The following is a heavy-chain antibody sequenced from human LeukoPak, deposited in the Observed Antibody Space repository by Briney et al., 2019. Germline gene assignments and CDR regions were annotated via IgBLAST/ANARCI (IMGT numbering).Heavy chain of an antibody. Sequence: PSETLSLTCAVSGYSLKSAYYWGGIRQPPGKGLEWKGSIYHRGSTYYNPSLKSRVTISVDTSKNQFSLKLSSVTAADTAVYYCARLIYYGSGSEFDYWGQGTLVTVSS. CDR2: IYHRGST. D-gene: IGHD3-10*01. J-gene: IGHJ4*02. CDR3: ARLIYYGSGSEFDY. V-gene: IGHV4-38-2*01. CDR1: GYSLKSAYY.